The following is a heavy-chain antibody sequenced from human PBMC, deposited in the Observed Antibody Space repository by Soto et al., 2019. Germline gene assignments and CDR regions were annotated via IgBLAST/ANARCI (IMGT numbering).Heavy chain of an antibody. CDR2: ISYDSSNK. J-gene: IGHJ4*02. CDR1: GFTFSYG. V-gene: IGHV3-30*18. D-gene: IGHD2-15*01. CDR3: AKLVIGYCSGNTCDDY. Sequence: VQLLESGGGLMQPGGSLRLSCAASGFTFSYGIHWLRQAPGKGLEWVAYISYDSSNKFYGDSVKGRFTISRDNSKNTQVLQMNSLRAEATAVYYCAKLVIGYCSGNTCDDYWGQGTLVAVSS.